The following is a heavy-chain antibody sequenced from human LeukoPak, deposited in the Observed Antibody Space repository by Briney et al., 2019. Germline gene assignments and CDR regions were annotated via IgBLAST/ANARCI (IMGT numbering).Heavy chain of an antibody. J-gene: IGHJ6*02. CDR2: ISCDGSNK. CDR3: ARDQYSSSSELFYYYYGMDV. Sequence: GRSLRLSCAASGFTFSSYGMHWVRQAPGKGLEWVAVISCDGSNKYYADSVKGRFTISRDNSKNTLYLQMNSLRAEDTAVYYCARDQYSSSSELFYYYYGMDVWGQGTTVTVSS. CDR1: GFTFSSYG. D-gene: IGHD6-6*01. V-gene: IGHV3-30*03.